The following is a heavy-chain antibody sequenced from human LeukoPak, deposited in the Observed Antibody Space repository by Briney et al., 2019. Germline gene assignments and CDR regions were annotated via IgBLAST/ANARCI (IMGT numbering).Heavy chain of an antibody. CDR1: GGSFSGYY. CDR2: IYYSGRT. Sequence: SETLSLTCAVSGGSFSGYYWSWVRQPPGKGLEWSGYIYYSGRTKYNTSPKRRDTMSVDTSKNHFSLKLSSVTAADTAVYYCARHLVGATGTGPFDYWGQGTLVTVSS. D-gene: IGHD1-26*01. J-gene: IGHJ4*02. CDR3: ARHLVGATGTGPFDY. V-gene: IGHV4-59*08.